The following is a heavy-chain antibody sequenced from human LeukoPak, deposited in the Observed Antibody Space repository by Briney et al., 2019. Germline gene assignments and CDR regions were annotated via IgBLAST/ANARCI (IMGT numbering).Heavy chain of an antibody. D-gene: IGHD3-10*01. Sequence: GGSLRLSCAVSGFTFSSYDMNWVRQAPGTGLEWVSYISSTGTTMQYADSVRGRFTIARDNTKNSLYLQMNSLRAEDTAVYYCARGTQSPVSGYFDFWGQGTLVTVS. J-gene: IGHJ4*02. CDR2: ISSTGTTM. V-gene: IGHV3-48*03. CDR1: GFTFSSYD. CDR3: ARGTQSPVSGYFDF.